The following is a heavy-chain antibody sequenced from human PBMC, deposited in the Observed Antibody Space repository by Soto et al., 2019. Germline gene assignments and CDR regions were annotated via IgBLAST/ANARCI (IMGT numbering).Heavy chain of an antibody. CDR2: ISWDGDSR. Sequence: GGSLTLSCGASGFTFDDFFMYWVRQAPGQGLEWVSFISWDGDSRYYADSVKGRFTISRDNVKNSLYLQMNSLRAEDTAVYYCARGGGAAGDFDYWGQGTLVTVSS. CDR3: ARGGGAAGDFDY. J-gene: IGHJ4*02. D-gene: IGHD6-13*01. CDR1: GFTFDDFF. V-gene: IGHV3-43*01.